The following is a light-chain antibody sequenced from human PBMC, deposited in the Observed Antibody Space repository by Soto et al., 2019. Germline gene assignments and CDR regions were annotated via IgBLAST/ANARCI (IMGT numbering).Light chain of an antibody. CDR1: SSDVGGYDY. Sequence: QSVLTQPASVSGSPGQSIAISCTGTSSDVGGYDYVSWYQQQPDKAPKLMIYEVTQRPSGVSNRFSGSKSGNTASLTISGLQAEYEADYYCSSHTSGSTRVFGTGTKVTVL. CDR3: SSHTSGSTRV. V-gene: IGLV2-14*01. CDR2: EVT. J-gene: IGLJ1*01.